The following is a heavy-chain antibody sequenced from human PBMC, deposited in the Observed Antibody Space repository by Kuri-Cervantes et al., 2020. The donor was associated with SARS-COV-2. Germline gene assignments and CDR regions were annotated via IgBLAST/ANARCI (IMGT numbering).Heavy chain of an antibody. CDR3: ARDRRTGGYSSGFDL. V-gene: IGHV1-2*02. CDR1: GYIFSDYY. J-gene: IGHJ4*02. Sequence: ASVKVSCKASGYIFSDYYFHWVRQAPGQGPEWMGWINPSGGINPAQKFQDRVTMTRDTSTTTIHMELSRLTPDDTAVFYRARDRRTGGYSSGFDLWGQGTLVTVSS. D-gene: IGHD5-18*01. CDR2: INPSGGI.